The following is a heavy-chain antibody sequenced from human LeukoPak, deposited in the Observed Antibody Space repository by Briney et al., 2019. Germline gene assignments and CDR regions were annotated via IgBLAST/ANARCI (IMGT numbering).Heavy chain of an antibody. D-gene: IGHD6-6*01. CDR3: ARETSSSSGFDY. CDR2: IYYSGST. CDR1: GGSISSNY. V-gene: IGHV4-59*01. J-gene: IGHJ4*02. Sequence: SETLSLTCTVSGGSISSNYWSWIRQPPGKGLDWIGYIYYSGSTKYNPSLKSRVTISVDTSKNQFSLKLRSVTAADTAVYYCARETSSSSGFDYWGQGTLVTVSS.